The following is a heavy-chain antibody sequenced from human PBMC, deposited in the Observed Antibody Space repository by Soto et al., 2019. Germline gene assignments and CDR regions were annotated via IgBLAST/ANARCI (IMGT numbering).Heavy chain of an antibody. Sequence: GGSLRLSCAASGFTFSSYSMNWVRQAPGKGLEWVSYISSSSSTIYYADSVKGRFTISRDNAKNSLYLQMNSLRAEDTAVYYCFCSEVSSGWYFHKTDYWGQGTLVTVSS. CDR2: ISSSSSTI. D-gene: IGHD6-19*01. J-gene: IGHJ4*02. CDR1: GFTFSSYS. V-gene: IGHV3-48*01. CDR3: FCSEVSSGWYFHKTDY.